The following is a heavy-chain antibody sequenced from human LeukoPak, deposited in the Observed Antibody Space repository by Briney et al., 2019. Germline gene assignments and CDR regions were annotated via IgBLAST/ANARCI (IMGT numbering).Heavy chain of an antibody. CDR1: GFTVSSNY. V-gene: IGHV3-53*04. CDR2: IYSGGST. D-gene: IGHD6-19*01. Sequence: GGSLRLSCAASGFTVSSNYMSWVRQAPGKGLEWVSVIYSGGSTYYANSVKGRFTISRHNSKNTLYLQMNSLRAEDTAVYYCARAPEWLIFDYWGQGTLVTVSS. CDR3: ARAPEWLIFDY. J-gene: IGHJ4*02.